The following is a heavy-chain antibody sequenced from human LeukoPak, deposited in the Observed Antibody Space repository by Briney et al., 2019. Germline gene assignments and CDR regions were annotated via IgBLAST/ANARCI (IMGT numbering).Heavy chain of an antibody. CDR1: GFTFSSYG. J-gene: IGHJ4*02. CDR3: AKDPMVRGNFDY. Sequence: GGTLRLSCAASGFTFSSYGMSWVRQAPGKGLEWVSAISGSGGSTYYADSVKGRFTISRDNSKNTLYLQMNSLRAEDTAVYYCAKDPMVRGNFDYWGQGTLVTVSS. D-gene: IGHD3-10*01. V-gene: IGHV3-23*01. CDR2: ISGSGGST.